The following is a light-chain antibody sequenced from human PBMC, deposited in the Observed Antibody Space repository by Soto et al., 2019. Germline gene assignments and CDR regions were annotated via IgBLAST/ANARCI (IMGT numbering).Light chain of an antibody. V-gene: IGKV2-28*01. CDR1: QSLLYSNGYNY. CDR2: LGS. CDR3: MQPLLPPWT. J-gene: IGKJ1*01. Sequence: DIVLTQSPLSLPVTPGEPASITCRSSQSLLYSNGYNYLDWYLQKPGQSPQLLIYLGSNRASGGPDRFSGSGSGTDFTLKISRVEAEDVGVYYCMQPLLPPWTFGQGTKVEIK.